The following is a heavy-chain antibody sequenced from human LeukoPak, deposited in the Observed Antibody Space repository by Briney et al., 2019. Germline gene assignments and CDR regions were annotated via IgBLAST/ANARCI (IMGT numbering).Heavy chain of an antibody. CDR2: ISSSSSYI. Sequence: GGSLRLSCAASGFTFSSYSMNWVRQAPGKGLEWVSSISSSSSYIYYADSVTGRFTISRDNAKNSLYLQMDSLRAEDTAVYYCARDLLRIAVAGTSYYYGMDVWGQGTTVTVSS. V-gene: IGHV3-21*01. CDR1: GFTFSSYS. J-gene: IGHJ6*02. CDR3: ARDLLRIAVAGTSYYYGMDV. D-gene: IGHD6-19*01.